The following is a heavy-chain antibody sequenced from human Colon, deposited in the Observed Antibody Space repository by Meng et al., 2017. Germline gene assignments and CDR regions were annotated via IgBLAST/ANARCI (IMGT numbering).Heavy chain of an antibody. CDR1: GFGFSSHT. Sequence: VEAGEAGGGLVQPRALTSVSCAASGFGFSSHTMHCVRQAASRGLEWGAVVSYDGSYKNYPDSVRGRFTISRDNSRNTLYLQMTSLRVEDTAVYYCARGRRDGYNLDYWGQGTLVTVSS. D-gene: IGHD5-24*01. CDR3: ARGRRDGYNLDY. V-gene: IGHV3-30*01. CDR2: VSYDGSYK. J-gene: IGHJ4*02.